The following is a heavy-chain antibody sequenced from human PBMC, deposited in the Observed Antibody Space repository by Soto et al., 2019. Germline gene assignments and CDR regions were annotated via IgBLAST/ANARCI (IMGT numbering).Heavy chain of an antibody. CDR2: ISYDGTNK. CDR3: AREQYYYDSSGKTPQGDI. V-gene: IGHV3-30-3*01. CDR1: GFAFNSYA. J-gene: IGHJ3*02. Sequence: GGSLRLSCVASGFAFNSYAMDWVRQAPGKGLEWVAVISYDGTNKYYADSMKGRITISRDNSKNTLYLQMSSLRSEDTAVYYCAREQYYYDSSGKTPQGDIWGQGTMVTVSS. D-gene: IGHD3-22*01.